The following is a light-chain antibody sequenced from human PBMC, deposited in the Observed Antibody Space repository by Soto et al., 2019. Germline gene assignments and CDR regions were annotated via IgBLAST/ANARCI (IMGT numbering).Light chain of an antibody. CDR3: QQRSNWPPTLT. Sequence: EIVLTQSTATLSLSPGERATLSCRASQSVSSYLAWYQQKPGQAPRLLIYDASNRATGIPARFSGSGSGTDFNLTISSLEPEDFAVYYCQQRSNWPPTLTFGGGTKVEIK. J-gene: IGKJ4*01. CDR2: DAS. CDR1: QSVSSY. V-gene: IGKV3-11*01.